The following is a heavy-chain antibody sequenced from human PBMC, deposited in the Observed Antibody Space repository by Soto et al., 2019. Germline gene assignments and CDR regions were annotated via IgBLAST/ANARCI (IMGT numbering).Heavy chain of an antibody. D-gene: IGHD3-10*01. Sequence: EEELVESGGGLVQPGRSLRLSCATSGFTLRDSAMHWVRQVPGGGLEWVSGILASGDVGYVDSVRGRFTMSRDVAKAPHNLKMKSLKTDDPAFYNCVRNTSSGGGDVGGKGTRVTVSS. J-gene: IGHJ6*03. V-gene: IGHV3-9*01. CDR1: GFTLRDSA. CDR3: VRNTSSGGGDV. CDR2: ILASGDV.